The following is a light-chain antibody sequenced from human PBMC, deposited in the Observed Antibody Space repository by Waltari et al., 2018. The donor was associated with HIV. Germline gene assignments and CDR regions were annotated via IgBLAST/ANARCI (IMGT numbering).Light chain of an antibody. CDR3: TSYTTSSTLI. CDR1: SSDIGTYHY. Sequence: QSALTQPAPVSGSPGQSLIISCTGSSSDIGTYHYVSWYQQHPGKAPKLIIYDVSNRPSGVSNRFSGSKSGSTASLSISGLQAEDEADYYCTSYTTSSTLIFGGGTKLTVL. J-gene: IGLJ2*01. CDR2: DVS. V-gene: IGLV2-14*03.